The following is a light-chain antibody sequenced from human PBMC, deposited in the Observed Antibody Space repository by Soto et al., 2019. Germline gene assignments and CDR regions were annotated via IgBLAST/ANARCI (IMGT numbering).Light chain of an antibody. CDR3: QQRRGT. CDR1: QSVSSY. V-gene: IGKV3-11*01. J-gene: IGKJ2*02. CDR2: DAS. Sequence: EIVLTQSPGTLYLSPGERATLSCSASQSVSSYLAWYHQKPGQAPRLLIYDASIRAPGIPARFSGSGSGTDFTLTISSLEPEDFAVYYCQQRRGTFGQGTKLEIK.